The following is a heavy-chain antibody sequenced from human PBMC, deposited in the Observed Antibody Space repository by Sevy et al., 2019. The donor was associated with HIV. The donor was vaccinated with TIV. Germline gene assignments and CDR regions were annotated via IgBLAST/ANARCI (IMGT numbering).Heavy chain of an antibody. CDR1: GFTFSSYS. J-gene: IGHJ6*02. Sequence: GGSLRLSCAASGFTFSSYSMNWVRQAPGKGLEWVSYISSSGTIYYADSVMGRFTISRDNARNSLNLQMNSPRDDDTAVYYCARGPSNYDFWSGPLDYGMDVWGQGTTVTVSS. CDR2: ISSSGTI. CDR3: ARGPSNYDFWSGPLDYGMDV. D-gene: IGHD3-3*01. V-gene: IGHV3-48*02.